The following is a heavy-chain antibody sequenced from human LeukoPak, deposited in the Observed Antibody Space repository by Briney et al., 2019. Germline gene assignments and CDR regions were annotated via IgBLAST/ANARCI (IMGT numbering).Heavy chain of an antibody. CDR1: GYSFTSYW. CDR3: ARAKTYDSSGYSLDY. CDR2: IYPGDSDT. Sequence: KSGESLKISCKGSGYSFTSYWIGWVRPMPGKGLEWMGIIYPGDSDTRYSPSFQGQVTISADKSISTAYLQWSSLKASDTAMYYCARAKTYDSSGYSLDYWGQGTLVTVSS. J-gene: IGHJ4*02. V-gene: IGHV5-51*01. D-gene: IGHD3-22*01.